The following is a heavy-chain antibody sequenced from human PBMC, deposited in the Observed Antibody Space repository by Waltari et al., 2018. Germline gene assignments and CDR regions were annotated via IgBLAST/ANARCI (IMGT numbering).Heavy chain of an antibody. Sequence: QVQLVQSGAAVKKPGASVTVSCKASGYTFPDSVIDWVRHAPGQGLEWMGRINPKSGATTYPQKLQGRITMTRDTSIGTAYMELGSVTSDDTALYYCARHIDSIRSAWGQGTLVTVSS. CDR3: ARHIDSIRSA. D-gene: IGHD2-21*01. J-gene: IGHJ5*02. CDR2: INPKSGAT. V-gene: IGHV1-2*06. CDR1: GYTFPDSV.